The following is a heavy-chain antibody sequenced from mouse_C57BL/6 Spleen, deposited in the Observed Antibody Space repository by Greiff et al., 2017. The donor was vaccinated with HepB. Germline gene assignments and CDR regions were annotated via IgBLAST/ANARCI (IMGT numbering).Heavy chain of an antibody. CDR1: GFNIKDDY. J-gene: IGHJ3*01. D-gene: IGHD2-5*01. V-gene: IGHV14-4*01. CDR2: IDPENGDT. CDR3: TVYSNYEDPWFAY. Sequence: VQLKQSGAELVRPGASVKLSCTASGFNIKDDYMHWVKQRPEQGLEWIGWIDPENGDTEYASKFQGKATITADTSSNTAYLQLSSLTSEDTAVYYCTVYSNYEDPWFAYWGQGTLVTVSA.